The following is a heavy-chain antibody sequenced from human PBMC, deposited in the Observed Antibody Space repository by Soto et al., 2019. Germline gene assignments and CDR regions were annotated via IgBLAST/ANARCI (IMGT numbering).Heavy chain of an antibody. Sequence: GESLKISCRGSGYSFTSNWISWVRQMPGKGLEWMGRIDPRDSYTNYSPSFQGHVTISTDKSISTAYLQWSSLEASDAAMYYCARLRTAATGSDFDFWGPGTLVTVSS. D-gene: IGHD6-13*01. J-gene: IGHJ4*02. CDR3: ARLRTAATGSDFDF. CDR1: GYSFTSNW. V-gene: IGHV5-10-1*01. CDR2: IDPRDSYT.